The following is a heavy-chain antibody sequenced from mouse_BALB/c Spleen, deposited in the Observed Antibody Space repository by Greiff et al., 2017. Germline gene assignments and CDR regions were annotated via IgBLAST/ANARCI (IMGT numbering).Heavy chain of an antibody. V-gene: IGHV5-6-5*01. CDR3: AVYYGNYYFDY. D-gene: IGHD2-1*01. CDR1: GFTFSSYA. J-gene: IGHJ2*01. Sequence: EVMLVESGGGLVKPGGSLKLSCAASGFTFSSYAMSWVRQTPEKRLEWVASISSGGSTYYPDSVKGRFTISRDNARNILYLQMSSLRSEDTAMYYCAVYYGNYYFDYWGQGTTLTVSS. CDR2: ISSGGST.